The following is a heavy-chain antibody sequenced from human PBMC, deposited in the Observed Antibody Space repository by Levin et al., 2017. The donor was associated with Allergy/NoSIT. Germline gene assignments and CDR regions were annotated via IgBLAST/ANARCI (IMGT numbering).Heavy chain of an antibody. CDR3: ARQGRSWTYHHGMDV. Sequence: SETLSLTCSVSGASISSSGYFWGWIRQPPGKGLEWIASIFYTGSIYYNPSLKSRVTISVDTSKNQFSLMLSSVTAADTAVYYCARQGRSWTYHHGMDVWGQGTTVTVS. CDR2: IFYTGSI. V-gene: IGHV4-39*01. D-gene: IGHD6-13*01. J-gene: IGHJ6*02. CDR1: GASISSSGYF.